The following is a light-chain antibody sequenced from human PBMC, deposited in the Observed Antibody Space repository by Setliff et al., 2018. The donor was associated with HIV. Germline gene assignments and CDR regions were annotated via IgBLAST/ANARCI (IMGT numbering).Light chain of an antibody. CDR2: DVN. Sequence: QSVLAQPRSVSGSPGQSVTISCTGTSSDVGGYNYVSWYQQHTGKAPKLMIYDVNKRPSGVPDRFSGSKSGKMASLTISGLQAEDEADYYCCSYAGSSYVFGTGTRSPS. J-gene: IGLJ1*01. CDR3: CSYAGSSYV. V-gene: IGLV2-11*01. CDR1: SSDVGGYNY.